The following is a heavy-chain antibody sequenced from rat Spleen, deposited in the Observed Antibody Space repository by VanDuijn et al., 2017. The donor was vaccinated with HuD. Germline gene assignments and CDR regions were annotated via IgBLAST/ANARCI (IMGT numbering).Heavy chain of an antibody. CDR2: ISTSGSRT. Sequence: EVQLVESGGGLVQPGRSLKLSCAASGFTFSNYYMAWVRQAPKKGLEWVATISTSGSRTYYPDSVKGRFTISRDNAKDTGYLHMNNLRSEDTAMYYCTGGGHSALNWFAYWGQGTLVTVSS. CDR1: GFTFSNYY. D-gene: IGHD3-3*01. CDR3: TGGGHSALNWFAY. V-gene: IGHV5-27*01. J-gene: IGHJ3*01.